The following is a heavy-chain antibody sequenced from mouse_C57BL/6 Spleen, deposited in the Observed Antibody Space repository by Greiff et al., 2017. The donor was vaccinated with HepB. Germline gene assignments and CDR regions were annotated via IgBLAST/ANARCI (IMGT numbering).Heavy chain of an antibody. CDR2: IDPSDSYT. CDR3: ARNYDYDRYFDV. V-gene: IGHV1-59*01. CDR1: GYTFTSYW. D-gene: IGHD2-4*01. Sequence: QVQLQQPGAELVRPGTSVKLSCKASGYTFTSYWMHWVKQRPGQGLEWIGVIDPSDSYTNYNQKFKGKATLTVDTSSSTAYMQLSSLTDEDSAVYYCARNYDYDRYFDVWGTGTTVTVSS. J-gene: IGHJ1*03.